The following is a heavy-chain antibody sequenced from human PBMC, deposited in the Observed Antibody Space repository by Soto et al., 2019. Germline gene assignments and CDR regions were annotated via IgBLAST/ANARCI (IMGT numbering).Heavy chain of an antibody. V-gene: IGHV4-39*01. D-gene: IGHD2-15*01. Sequence: SETLSLTCTVSGGSISSSSYYWGWIRQPPGKGLEWIGSIYYSGRTYYNPSLKSRVTISVDTSKNQFSLKLSSVTAADTAVYYCARTVGVVVVVADGWFDPWGQGTLVTVSS. J-gene: IGHJ5*02. CDR3: ARTVGVVVVVADGWFDP. CDR1: GGSISSSSYY. CDR2: IYYSGRT.